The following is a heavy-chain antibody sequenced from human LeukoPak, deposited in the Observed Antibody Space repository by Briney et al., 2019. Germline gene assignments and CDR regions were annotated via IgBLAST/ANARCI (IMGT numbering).Heavy chain of an antibody. CDR1: GGTFSSNA. CDR2: IIPTFGTP. Sequence: SVKVSCKAAGGTFSSNAISWVRQAPGQGLEWMGGIIPTFGTPNYAHNFQDRVTITADESTSTAYMELSALRSEDTAVYYCANRGGGGIGMGILGSYDFWGQGTLVTVSS. V-gene: IGHV1-69*01. D-gene: IGHD6-13*01. J-gene: IGHJ4*02. CDR3: ANRGGGGIGMGILGSYDF.